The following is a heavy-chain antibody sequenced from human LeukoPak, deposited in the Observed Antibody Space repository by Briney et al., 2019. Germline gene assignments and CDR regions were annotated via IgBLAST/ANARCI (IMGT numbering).Heavy chain of an antibody. J-gene: IGHJ4*02. CDR1: GGSVSSGSYY. D-gene: IGHD6-13*01. V-gene: IGHV4-61*01. CDR3: ARGRGSSSWYYFDY. CDR2: IYYSGST. Sequence: SETLSLTCTVSGGSVSSGSYYWSWIRQPSGKGLEWIGYIYYSGSTNYNPSLKSRVTISVDTSKNQFSLKLSSVTAADTAVYYCARGRGSSSWYYFDYWGQGTLVTVSS.